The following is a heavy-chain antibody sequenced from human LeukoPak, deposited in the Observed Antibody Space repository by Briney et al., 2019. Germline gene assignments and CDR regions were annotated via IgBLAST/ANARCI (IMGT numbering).Heavy chain of an antibody. Sequence: SETLSLTCAVYGGSFSGYYWSWIRQPPGKGLEWIGEINHSGSTYYNPSLKSRVTISVDTSKNQFSLKLSSVTAADTAVYYCARPGDGYRFDYWGQGTLVTVSS. V-gene: IGHV4-34*01. CDR3: ARPGDGYRFDY. CDR2: INHSGST. J-gene: IGHJ4*02. D-gene: IGHD5-24*01. CDR1: GGSFSGYY.